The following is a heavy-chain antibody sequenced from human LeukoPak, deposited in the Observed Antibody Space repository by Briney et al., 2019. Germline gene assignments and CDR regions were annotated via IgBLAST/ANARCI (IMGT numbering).Heavy chain of an antibody. D-gene: IGHD2-2*01. J-gene: IGHJ6*02. CDR3: ARDFVVPAAMGYYGMYV. Sequence: GASVKVSCKASGYAFTSYGISWVRQAPGQGLEGMGWISAYNGNTNYAQKLQGRVTMTTDTSTSTAYMELRSLRSDDTAVYYCARDFVVPAAMGYYGMYVWGQGTTVTVSS. CDR1: GYAFTSYG. V-gene: IGHV1-18*01. CDR2: ISAYNGNT.